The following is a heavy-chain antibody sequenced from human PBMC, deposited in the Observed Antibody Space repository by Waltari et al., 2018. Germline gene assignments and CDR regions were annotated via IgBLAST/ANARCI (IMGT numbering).Heavy chain of an antibody. CDR2: SNHSGST. V-gene: IGHV4-38-2*01. CDR3: ARQGGYINVWWEDYWYFDH. Sequence: QVHLQVSGPGLVTPSETLSITCAVSAYSISSGFYWGWFRHPPGRGLEWIGRSNHSGSTSYNPSPKIRVTISVDTALNHFSLKLNSVTATDTAVYYCARQGGYINVWWEDYWYFDHWGRGTLVTVSS. D-gene: IGHD1-26*01. CDR1: AYSISSGFY. J-gene: IGHJ2*01.